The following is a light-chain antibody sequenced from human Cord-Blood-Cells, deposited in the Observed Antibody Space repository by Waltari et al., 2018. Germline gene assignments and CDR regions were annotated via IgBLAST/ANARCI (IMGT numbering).Light chain of an antibody. CDR2: AAS. CDR3: QQSYSTPPLS. CDR1: QSISSY. V-gene: IGKV1-39*01. J-gene: IGKJ2*03. Sequence: DIQMTQSPSSLSASVGDRVTITCRASQSISSYLNWYKQKPGKAPKLLIYAASSLQSGVPSRFSGSGSGTDFTLTISSLQPEDFATYYCQQSYSTPPLSFGQGTKLEIK.